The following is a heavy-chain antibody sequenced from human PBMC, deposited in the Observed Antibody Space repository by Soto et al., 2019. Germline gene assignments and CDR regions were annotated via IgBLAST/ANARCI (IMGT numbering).Heavy chain of an antibody. CDR1: GFTFSSHG. D-gene: IGHD3-22*01. Sequence: GGSLRLSCAASGFTFSSHGMHWVRQAPGKGLEWVALIFYDGSNKFYTDSVRGRFTISRDDSKNTLYLQMNSLRAEDTAVYYFAKDDTGFYYFIDYWGQGALVTVSS. J-gene: IGHJ4*02. CDR2: IFYDGSNK. V-gene: IGHV3-30*18. CDR3: AKDDTGFYYFIDY.